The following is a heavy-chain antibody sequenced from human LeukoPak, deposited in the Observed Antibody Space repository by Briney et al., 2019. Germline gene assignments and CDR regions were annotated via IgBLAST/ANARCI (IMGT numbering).Heavy chain of an antibody. CDR3: ARDHSPYAPYGMDV. V-gene: IGHV4-39*07. CDR1: GGPIGSSGNY. Sequence: PSETLSLTCTVSGGPIGSSGNYWGWIRQPPGKGLEWIGSMHYSGSTHYYPSLKSRVTISVDTSKNQFSLKLGSVTAADTAVYYCARDHSPYAPYGMDVWGQGTTVTVSS. J-gene: IGHJ6*02. D-gene: IGHD3-16*01. CDR2: MHYSGST.